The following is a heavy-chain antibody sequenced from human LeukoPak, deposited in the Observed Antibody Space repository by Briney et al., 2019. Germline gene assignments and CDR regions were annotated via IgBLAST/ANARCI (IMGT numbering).Heavy chain of an antibody. D-gene: IGHD2-2*01. V-gene: IGHV3-23*05. J-gene: IGHJ4*02. Sequence: PGGSLRLSCAASGFTFSSCAMSWVRQAPGKGLERVSGITGSGSNIYYADSVKGRFTISRDNSKNTLYLQMNSLRAEDTAIYYCAKGQVGYCSSTSCYAFDYWGQGILVTVSS. CDR1: GFTFSSCA. CDR2: ITGSGSNI. CDR3: AKGQVGYCSSTSCYAFDY.